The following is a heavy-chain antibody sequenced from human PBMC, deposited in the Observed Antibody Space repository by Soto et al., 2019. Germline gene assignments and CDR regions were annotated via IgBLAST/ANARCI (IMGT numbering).Heavy chain of an antibody. J-gene: IGHJ6*02. CDR1: GGSISSYY. Sequence: SETLSLTCTVSGGSISSYYWSWIRQPPGKGLEWIGYIYYSGSTYYNPSLKSRVTISVDTSKNQFSLKPSSVTAADTAVYYCARVSVVVVAAMGYGMDVWGQGTTVTVSS. D-gene: IGHD2-15*01. CDR2: IYYSGST. V-gene: IGHV4-59*08. CDR3: ARVSVVVVAAMGYGMDV.